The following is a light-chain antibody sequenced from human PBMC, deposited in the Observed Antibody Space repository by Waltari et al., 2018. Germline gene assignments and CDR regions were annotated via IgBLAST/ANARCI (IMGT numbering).Light chain of an antibody. V-gene: IGKV1-39*01. CDR2: AAS. CDR3: QQSYSTPRT. J-gene: IGKJ1*01. CDR1: QSISSY. Sequence: DIQMTQSPSSLSASVGDRVTITCRASQSISSYVNWYQQKPGKAPKLLIYAASSLQSGVPSRFSGSGSGTDFTLTISSLQPEDCATYYCQQSYSTPRTFGQGTKVEIK.